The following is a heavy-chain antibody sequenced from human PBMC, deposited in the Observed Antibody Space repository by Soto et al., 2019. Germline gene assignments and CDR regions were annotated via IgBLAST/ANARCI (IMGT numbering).Heavy chain of an antibody. CDR3: ATGHGVAAPH. D-gene: IGHD2-15*01. CDR1: GGSISSGGYS. J-gene: IGHJ4*02. CDR2: IYHSGST. Sequence: QLQLQESGSGLVKPSQTLSLTCAVSGGSISSGGYSWSWIRQPPGKGLEWIGYIYHSGSTYYNPSLNSRLPLSVDSEHIQFARELSSVAAADTAVYDCATGHGVAAPHWGQGTLGTLSS. V-gene: IGHV4-30-2*01.